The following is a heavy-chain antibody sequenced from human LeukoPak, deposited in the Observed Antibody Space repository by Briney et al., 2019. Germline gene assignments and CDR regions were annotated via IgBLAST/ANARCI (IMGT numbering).Heavy chain of an antibody. V-gene: IGHV3-7*03. CDR3: AREDYYGSGNYVAWGRGFDF. D-gene: IGHD3-10*01. CDR1: GFPFSNYW. J-gene: IGHJ6*02. CDR2: IKQDGGEK. Sequence: GGSLRLSCAASGFPFSNYWMTWVRQAPGKGLEWVANIKQDGGEKYYVDSVKGRFTISRDNARNSVYLQMNNLRAEDTAVYYCAREDYYGSGNYVAWGRGFDFWGQGTTVTVSS.